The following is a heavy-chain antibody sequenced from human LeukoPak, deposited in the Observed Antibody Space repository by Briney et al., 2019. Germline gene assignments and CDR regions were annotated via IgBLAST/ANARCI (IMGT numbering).Heavy chain of an antibody. D-gene: IGHD6-13*01. Sequence: SETLSLTCTVSGGSISSYYWGWIRQPPGKGLEWIGSIYYSGSTYYNPSLKSRVTISVDTSKNQFSLKLSSVTVADTAVYYCARDRYSAFDYWGQGTLVTVSS. J-gene: IGHJ4*02. V-gene: IGHV4-39*07. CDR1: GGSISSYY. CDR3: ARDRYSAFDY. CDR2: IYYSGST.